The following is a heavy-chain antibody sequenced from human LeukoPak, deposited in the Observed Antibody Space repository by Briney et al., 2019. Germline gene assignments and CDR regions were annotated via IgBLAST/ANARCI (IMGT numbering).Heavy chain of an antibody. CDR1: GGTFSSYT. Sequence: SVKVSCKASGGTFSSYTISWVRQAPGQGLEWMGSIIPILGIANYAQKFQGRVTITADKSTSTAYMELSSLRSEDTAVYYCARTTVVTPGYFDYWGQGTLVTVSS. D-gene: IGHD4-23*01. V-gene: IGHV1-69*02. CDR2: IIPILGIA. J-gene: IGHJ4*02. CDR3: ARTTVVTPGYFDY.